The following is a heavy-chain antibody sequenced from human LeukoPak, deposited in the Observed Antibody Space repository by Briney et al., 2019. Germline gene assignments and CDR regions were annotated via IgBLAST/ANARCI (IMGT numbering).Heavy chain of an antibody. CDR1: GFTFSSYV. D-gene: IGHD3-10*02. CDR3: AELGITMIGGV. CDR2: ISSSSSTI. Sequence: GSLRLSCAASGFTFSSYVMNWVRQAPGKGLEWVSYISSSSSTIYYADSVKGRFTISRDNAKNSLYLQMNSLRAEDTAVYYCAELGITMIGGVWGKGTTVTISS. V-gene: IGHV3-48*01. J-gene: IGHJ6*04.